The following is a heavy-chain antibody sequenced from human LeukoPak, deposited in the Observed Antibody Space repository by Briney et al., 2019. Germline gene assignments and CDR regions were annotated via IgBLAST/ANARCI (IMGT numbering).Heavy chain of an antibody. CDR2: IYYSGST. CDR1: GGSISSYY. Sequence: SETLSLTCTVSGGSISSYYWSWIRQPPGKGLEWIGYIYYSGSTNYNPSLKSRVTISVDTSKNQFSLKLSSVTAADTAVYYCARSYCGGDCSDAFDIWGQGTMVTVSS. CDR3: ARSYCGGDCSDAFDI. J-gene: IGHJ3*02. V-gene: IGHV4-59*01. D-gene: IGHD2-21*02.